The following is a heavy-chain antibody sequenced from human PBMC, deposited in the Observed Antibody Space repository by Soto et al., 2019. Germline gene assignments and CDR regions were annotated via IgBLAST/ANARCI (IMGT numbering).Heavy chain of an antibody. CDR3: TTEPIQLWA. CDR1: GYTLSSYY. CDR2: INTSGGST. Sequence: ASVKVSCKASGYTLSSYYMHWVRQAPGQGLEWMGIINTSGGSTTYAQKFQGRFTISRDDSKNTLYLQMNSLKTEDTAVYYCTTEPIQLWAWGQGTLVTVSS. J-gene: IGHJ5*02. D-gene: IGHD5-18*01. V-gene: IGHV1-46*01.